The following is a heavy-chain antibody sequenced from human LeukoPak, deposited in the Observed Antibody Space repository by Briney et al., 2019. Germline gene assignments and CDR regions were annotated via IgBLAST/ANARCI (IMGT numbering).Heavy chain of an antibody. CDR3: AKASSTSIYYYYGMDV. V-gene: IGHV3-74*01. J-gene: IGHJ6*02. CDR2: ISSDGSST. Sequence: GGSLRLSCAASGFTFSNYWMHWVRQAPGKGLVWVSRISSDGSSTYYADSVKGRFTISRDNPKNTLYLQMNSLRAEDTAVYYCAKASSTSIYYYYGMDVWGQGTTVTVSS. D-gene: IGHD2-2*01. CDR1: GFTFSNYW.